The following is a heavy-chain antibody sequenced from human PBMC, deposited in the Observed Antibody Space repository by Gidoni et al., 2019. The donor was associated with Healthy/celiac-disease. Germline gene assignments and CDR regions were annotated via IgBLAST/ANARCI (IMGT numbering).Heavy chain of an antibody. V-gene: IGHV1-69*01. CDR3: AREDDFWSGYSVFFGMDV. CDR2: IIPIFGTA. Sequence: QVQLVQSGAAVKKPGSSVKVSCKAAGGTFSSYAISWVRQAPGQGLEWMGGIIPIFGTANDAQKFQGRVTITADESTSTAYMELSSLRSEDTAVYYCAREDDFWSGYSVFFGMDVWGQGTTVTVSS. J-gene: IGHJ6*02. D-gene: IGHD3-3*01. CDR1: GGTFSSYA.